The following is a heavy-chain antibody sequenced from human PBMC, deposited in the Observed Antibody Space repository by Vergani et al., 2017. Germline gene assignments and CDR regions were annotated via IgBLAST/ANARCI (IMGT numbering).Heavy chain of an antibody. CDR1: GFTFSSYS. D-gene: IGHD3-3*01. CDR3: AREYDFWSGYYLGYADYYFDY. V-gene: IGHV3-48*01. J-gene: IGHJ4*02. Sequence: EVQLVESGGGLVQPGGSLRLSCAASGFTFSSYSMNWVRQAPGKGLEWVSYISSSSSTIYYADSVKGRFTISRDNAKNSLYLQMNSLRAEDTAVYYCAREYDFWSGYYLGYADYYFDYWGQGTLVTVSS. CDR2: ISSSSSTI.